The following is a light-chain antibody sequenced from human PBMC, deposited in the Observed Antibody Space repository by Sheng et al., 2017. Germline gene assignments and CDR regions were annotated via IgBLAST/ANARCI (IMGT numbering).Light chain of an antibody. Sequence: SYELTQPPSVSVSPGQTASIPCSGDQLGNKYASWYQQKPGQSPLLVIYQHNKRPSGIPERFSGSTSGNTATLTISGTQAIDESDYFCQAWDRSTAVFGGGTKLTVL. J-gene: IGLJ3*02. CDR3: QAWDRSTAV. V-gene: IGLV3-1*01. CDR1: QLGNKY. CDR2: QHN.